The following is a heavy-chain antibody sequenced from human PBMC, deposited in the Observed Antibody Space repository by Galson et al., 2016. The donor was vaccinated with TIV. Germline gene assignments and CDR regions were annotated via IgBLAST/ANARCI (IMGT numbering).Heavy chain of an antibody. D-gene: IGHD5-24*01. CDR1: GDSISSGSFY. J-gene: IGHJ5*02. V-gene: IGHV4-61*02. CDR3: ARDWGDGDHDGGFDP. Sequence: LSLTCSVSGDSISSGSFYWTWIRQPAGKGLEWIGRIYTSGATSYHPSLGGRVTISRDTFKNQFSLTLHSVTAADTAMYFGARDWGDGDHDGGFDPWGQGTRVIVSS. CDR2: IYTSGAT.